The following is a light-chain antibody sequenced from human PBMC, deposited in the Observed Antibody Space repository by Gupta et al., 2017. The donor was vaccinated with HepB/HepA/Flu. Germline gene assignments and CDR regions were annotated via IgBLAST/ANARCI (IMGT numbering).Light chain of an antibody. CDR1: QKIHSNS. V-gene: IGKV3-20*01. CDR3: HQYHSSPVT. J-gene: IGKJ4*01. CDR2: HAS. Sequence: EFDLTQSPGTLSLSPGERATLSCRASQKIHSNSVAWYQQKPGQAPRLLIYHASSRATGTPDRFGGGGSGTDFTLTISRLEPEDFAVYYCHQYHSSPVTFGGGTKVQI.